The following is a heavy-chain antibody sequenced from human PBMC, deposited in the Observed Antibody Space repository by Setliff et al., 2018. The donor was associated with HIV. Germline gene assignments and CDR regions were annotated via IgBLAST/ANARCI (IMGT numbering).Heavy chain of an antibody. Sequence: PGGSLRLSCAASGFTFSSYGMHWVRQAPGKGLEWVAVIWYDGSNKYYADSVKGRFTISRDNSKNSLYLQMNSLRAEDTAVYYCARDAYGDSYFDYWGQGTLVTVSS. CDR1: GFTFSSYG. J-gene: IGHJ4*02. CDR2: IWYDGSNK. CDR3: ARDAYGDSYFDY. D-gene: IGHD4-17*01. V-gene: IGHV3-33*01.